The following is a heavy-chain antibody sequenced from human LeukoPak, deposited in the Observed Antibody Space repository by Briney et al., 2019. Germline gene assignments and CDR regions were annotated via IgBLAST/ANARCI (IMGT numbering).Heavy chain of an antibody. V-gene: IGHV1-8*01. J-gene: IGHJ6*03. CDR3: ARGTTVTTSYYYYYYYMDV. CDR2: MNPNSGNT. D-gene: IGHD4-17*01. CDR1: GYTFTSYG. Sequence: ASVKVSCKASGYTFTSYGINWVRQATGQGLEWMGWMNPNSGNTGYAQKFQGRVTMTRNTSISTAYMELSSLRSEDTAVYYCARGTTVTTSYYYYYYYMDVWGKGTTVTISS.